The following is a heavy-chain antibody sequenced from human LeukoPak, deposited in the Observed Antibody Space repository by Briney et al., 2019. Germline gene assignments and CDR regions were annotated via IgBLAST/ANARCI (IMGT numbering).Heavy chain of an antibody. CDR3: ASQVNRITIFGVVRYGMDV. Sequence: PGGSLRLSCAASGFTFSSYWMSWVRQAPGKGLEWVANIKQDGSEKYYVDSVKGRFTISRDNAKNSLYLQMNSLRAEDTAVYYCASQVNRITIFGVVRYGMDVWGQGTTVTVSS. V-gene: IGHV3-7*01. CDR1: GFTFSSYW. J-gene: IGHJ6*02. CDR2: IKQDGSEK. D-gene: IGHD3-3*01.